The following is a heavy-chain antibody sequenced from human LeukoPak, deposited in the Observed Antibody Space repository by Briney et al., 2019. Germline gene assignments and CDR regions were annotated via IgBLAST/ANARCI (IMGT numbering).Heavy chain of an antibody. CDR1: GGSISSYY. CDR3: ARAFDDNLTGYYALDY. D-gene: IGHD3-9*01. V-gene: IGHV4-59*01. J-gene: IGHJ4*02. CDR2: IYYSGST. Sequence: SETLSLTCTVSGGSISSYYWSWIRQPPGKGLEWIGYIYYSGSTDYNPSLKSRVTISVDTSKNQFSLKLSSVTAADTAVYYCARAFDDNLTGYYALDYWGQGTLVTVSS.